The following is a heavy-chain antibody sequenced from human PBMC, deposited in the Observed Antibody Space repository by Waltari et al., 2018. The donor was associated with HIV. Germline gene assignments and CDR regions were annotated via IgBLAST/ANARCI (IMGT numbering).Heavy chain of an antibody. CDR3: ARENRGAAGYELDIRIDK. V-gene: IGHV1-69*04. CDR2: INPIVGVA. CDR1: GDTFRTSA. D-gene: IGHD2-15*01. Sequence: QVQLVQSGAEVKSPGSSVRVSCKASGDTFRTSAINWVRQTPGQGLEWVGKINPIVGVANYPHKFQGRVTVTADKSTCTSYMEMTSLRFEDTACYYCARENRGAAGYELDIRIDKWGQGTPVTVAS. J-gene: IGHJ4*02.